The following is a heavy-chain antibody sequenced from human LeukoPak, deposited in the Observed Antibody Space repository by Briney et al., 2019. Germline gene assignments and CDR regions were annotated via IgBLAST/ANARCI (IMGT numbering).Heavy chain of an antibody. V-gene: IGHV4-59*01. Sequence: SETLSLTCTVSGGSISSYYWSRIRQPPGKGLEWIGYIHYSGSTNYNPSLKSRVTISGDTSQNQFSLKLNSVTAADTAMYYCARAFGCYPGICGFDIWGQGTMVTVSS. CDR3: ARAFGCYPGICGFDI. D-gene: IGHD2-15*01. J-gene: IGHJ3*02. CDR1: GGSISSYY. CDR2: IHYSGST.